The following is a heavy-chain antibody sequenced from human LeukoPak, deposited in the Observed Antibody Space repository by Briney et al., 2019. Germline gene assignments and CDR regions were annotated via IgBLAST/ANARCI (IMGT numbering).Heavy chain of an antibody. CDR3: AKAVIAAAGCDY. D-gene: IGHD6-13*01. CDR1: GFTFDDYA. CDR2: ISGDGGST. Sequence: GGSLRLCCEGSGFTFDDYAMHWVRQAPGKGLEWVSLISGDGGSTYYADSVKGRFTISRDNSKNSLYLQMNSLRTEDTALYYCAKAVIAAAGCDYWGQGTLVTVSS. J-gene: IGHJ4*02. V-gene: IGHV3-43*02.